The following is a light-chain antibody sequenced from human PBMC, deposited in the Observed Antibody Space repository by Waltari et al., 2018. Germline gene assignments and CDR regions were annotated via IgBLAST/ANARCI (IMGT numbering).Light chain of an antibody. CDR2: AAS. V-gene: IGKV3-20*01. CDR1: QSVSSY. CDR3: QNFGSSPYS. J-gene: IGKJ2*03. Sequence: VILTQSPATLSLSPGERATLSCRASQSVSSYLAWYQQKPGQAPRLLMYAASSRATSIPDRFSGSGSGTDFTLTISSLEPEDFARYYCQNFGSSPYSFGQGTKVEIK.